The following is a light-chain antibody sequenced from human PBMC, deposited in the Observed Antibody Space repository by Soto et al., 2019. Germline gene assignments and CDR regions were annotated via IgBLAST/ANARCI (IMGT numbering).Light chain of an antibody. V-gene: IGLV2-11*01. CDR3: CSYAGSYTYV. CDR2: DVS. Sequence: ALTQPRSVSGSPGQSVTISCTGTSSDVGGYNYVSWYQQHPGKAPKLMIYDVSKRPSGVPDRFSGSKSGNTASLTISGLQTEDEADYYCCSYAGSYTYVFGTGTKVTVL. CDR1: SSDVGGYNY. J-gene: IGLJ1*01.